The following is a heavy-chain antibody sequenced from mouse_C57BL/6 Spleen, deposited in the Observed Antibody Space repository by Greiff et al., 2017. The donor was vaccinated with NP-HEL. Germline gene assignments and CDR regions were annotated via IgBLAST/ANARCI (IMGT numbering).Heavy chain of an antibody. CDR1: GFNIKNTY. J-gene: IGHJ4*01. CDR3: ARSHLGTVVPYAMDY. Sequence: VQLKQSVAELVRPGASVKLSCTASGFNIKNTYMHWVKQRPEQGLEWIGRIDPANGNTKYAPKFQGKATITADTSSNTAYLQLSSLTSEDTAIYYCARSHLGTVVPYAMDYWGQGTSVTVSS. V-gene: IGHV14-3*01. CDR2: IDPANGNT. D-gene: IGHD1-1*01.